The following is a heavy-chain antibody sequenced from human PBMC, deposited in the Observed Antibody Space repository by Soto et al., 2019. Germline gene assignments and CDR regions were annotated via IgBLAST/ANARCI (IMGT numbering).Heavy chain of an antibody. CDR3: ARDRYYGSGSYYNKESWFDP. Sequence: GGSLRLSCAASGFTFSSYGMHWVRQAPGKGLEWVAVIWYDGSNKYYADSVKGRFTISRDNSKNTLYLQMNSLRAEDTAVYYCARDRYYGSGSYYNKESWFDPWGQGTLVTVSS. CDR1: GFTFSSYG. V-gene: IGHV3-33*01. CDR2: IWYDGSNK. D-gene: IGHD3-10*01. J-gene: IGHJ5*02.